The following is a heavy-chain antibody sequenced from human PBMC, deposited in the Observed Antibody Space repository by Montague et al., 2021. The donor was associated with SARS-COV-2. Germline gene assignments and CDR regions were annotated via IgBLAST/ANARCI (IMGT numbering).Heavy chain of an antibody. CDR3: ARDTRIQLWFDRDYYYGMDV. V-gene: IGHV6-1*01. CDR1: GDSVSSNSAA. J-gene: IGHJ6*02. CDR2: TYYRSKWYN. D-gene: IGHD5-18*01. Sequence: CAISGDSVSSNSAAWNWIRQSPSRGLEWLGRTYYRSKWYNDYAVSVKSRIIINPDTSKNQFSLQLNSATPEDTAVYYCARDTRIQLWFDRDYYYGMDVWGQGTTVTVSS.